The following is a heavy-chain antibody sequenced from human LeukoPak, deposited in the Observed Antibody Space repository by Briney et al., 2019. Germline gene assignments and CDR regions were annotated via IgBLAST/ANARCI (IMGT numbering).Heavy chain of an antibody. CDR1: GYTFTGYY. D-gene: IGHD1-26*01. CDR3: ARTPAGIVGPTTLDY. Sequence: GASVKVSCKASGYTFTGYYMHWVRQAPGQGLEWMGWINPNSGGTNYAQKFQGWVTMTRDTSISTAYMELSRLRSDDTAVYYCARTPAGIVGPTTLDYWGQGTLVTVSS. V-gene: IGHV1-2*04. J-gene: IGHJ4*02. CDR2: INPNSGGT.